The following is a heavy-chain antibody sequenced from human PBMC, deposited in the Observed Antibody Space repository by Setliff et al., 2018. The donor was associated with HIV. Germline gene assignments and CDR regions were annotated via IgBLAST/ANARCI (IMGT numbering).Heavy chain of an antibody. CDR1: GGSISSYY. D-gene: IGHD4-17*01. J-gene: IGHJ4*02. CDR3: ARDFDYGDYNWAFDY. CDR2: IYTSGST. V-gene: IGHV4-4*07. Sequence: SETLSLTCTVSGGSISSYYWSWIRQPAGKGLEWIGRIYTSGSTNCNPSLKSRVTMSVDTSKNQFSLKLSSVTAADTAVYYCARDFDYGDYNWAFDYWGQGTLVTVSS.